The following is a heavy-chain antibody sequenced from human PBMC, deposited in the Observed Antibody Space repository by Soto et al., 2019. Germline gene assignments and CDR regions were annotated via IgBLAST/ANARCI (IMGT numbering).Heavy chain of an antibody. CDR2: ISFNGLSQ. V-gene: IGHV3-30*03. J-gene: IGHJ3*01. Sequence: QELLVESGGGVVQPGKSLRLSCAASGFTFSSFAMHWVRQAPGKGLEWVSVISFNGLSQFYPDSIRGRFTISRDNSKNTLYLQLDSLRPDDTAVYYCARGGRGLRGAFDVWGHGTEVSVS. CDR1: GFTFSSFA. CDR3: ARGGRGLRGAFDV. D-gene: IGHD3-16*01.